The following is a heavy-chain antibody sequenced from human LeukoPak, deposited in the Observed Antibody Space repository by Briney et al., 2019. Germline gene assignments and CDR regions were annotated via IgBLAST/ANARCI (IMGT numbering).Heavy chain of an antibody. CDR1: GFTFSTYA. CDR3: AKGRVVVITPDDY. Sequence: PGGSLRLPCVASGFTFSTYAMSWVRQAPGKGLEWVSAVSSSGGDTYYADSVKGRFTISRDNSKNTVYLQMSSLRAEDTAVYYCAKGRVVVITPDDYWGQGTLVTVSS. CDR2: VSSSGGDT. D-gene: IGHD3-22*01. J-gene: IGHJ4*02. V-gene: IGHV3-23*01.